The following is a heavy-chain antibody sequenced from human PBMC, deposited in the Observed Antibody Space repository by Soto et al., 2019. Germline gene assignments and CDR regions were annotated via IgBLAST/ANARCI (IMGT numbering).Heavy chain of an antibody. Sequence: QAGGSLRLSCAASGFTVSSNYMSWVRQAPGKGLEWVSVIYSGGSTYYADSVKGRFTISRDNSKNTLYLQMNSLRAEDTAVYYCARARGYDFWSGSPLIYYYYGMDVWGQGTTVTVSS. V-gene: IGHV3-53*01. CDR3: ARARGYDFWSGSPLIYYYYGMDV. CDR2: IYSGGST. J-gene: IGHJ6*02. D-gene: IGHD3-3*01. CDR1: GFTVSSNY.